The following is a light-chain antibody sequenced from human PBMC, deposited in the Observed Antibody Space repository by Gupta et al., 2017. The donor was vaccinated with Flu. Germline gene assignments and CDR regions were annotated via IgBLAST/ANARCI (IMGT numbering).Light chain of an antibody. CDR2: DDT. V-gene: IGLV3-21*02. Sequence: SYVLTQPPSVSVAPGQTARITCGGNNIGSKSVHWYQQKPGQAPVLIVFDDTDRPSGIPERFSGSNSGNTASLTISRVEAGEEADYYCQVWDSSGDHPWVFGGGTKLTV. CDR3: QVWDSSGDHPWV. CDR1: NIGSKS. J-gene: IGLJ3*02.